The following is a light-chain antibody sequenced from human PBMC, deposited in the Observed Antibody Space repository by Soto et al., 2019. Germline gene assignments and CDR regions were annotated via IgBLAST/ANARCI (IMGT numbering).Light chain of an antibody. CDR3: MQGTQWPPT. Sequence: DIVMTQSPLSLPVTLGQPASISCRSSQSLLYSDGNTYLNWFHQRPGQSPWRLIYKVSNRGSGVPDRFSGSGSGTDFTLKISRVEAEDVGVYYCMQGTQWPPTFGQGTKVEIK. CDR1: QSLLYSDGNTY. V-gene: IGKV2-30*01. CDR2: KVS. J-gene: IGKJ1*01.